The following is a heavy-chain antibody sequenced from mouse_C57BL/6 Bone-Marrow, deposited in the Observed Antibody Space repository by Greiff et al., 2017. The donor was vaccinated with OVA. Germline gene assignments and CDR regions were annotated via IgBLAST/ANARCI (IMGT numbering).Heavy chain of an antibody. D-gene: IGHD2-4*01. CDR1: GFTFSSYG. CDR3: ARQGDYDGRDY. V-gene: IGHV5-6*01. CDR2: ISSGGSYT. Sequence: EVKLMESGGDLVKPGGSLKLSCAASGFTFSSYGMSWVRQTPDKRLEWVATISSGGSYTYYPDSVKGRFTISRDNAKNTLYLQMSSLKSEDTAMYYGARQGDYDGRDYWGKGTTLTVSS. J-gene: IGHJ2*01.